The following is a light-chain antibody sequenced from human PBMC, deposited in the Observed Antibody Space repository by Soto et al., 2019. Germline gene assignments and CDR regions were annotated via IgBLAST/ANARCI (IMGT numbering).Light chain of an antibody. V-gene: IGLV2-11*01. CDR3: YSYGGNYYA. Sequence: QSALTQPRSVSGSPGQPVTISCTGTTSDVGGYNYVSWFQQHPGKAPKLMIYDVSKRPSGVPDRFSGSKSGNTASLTISGLQAEDEADYYCYSYGGNYYAFGTGTKVTVL. J-gene: IGLJ1*01. CDR1: TSDVGGYNY. CDR2: DVS.